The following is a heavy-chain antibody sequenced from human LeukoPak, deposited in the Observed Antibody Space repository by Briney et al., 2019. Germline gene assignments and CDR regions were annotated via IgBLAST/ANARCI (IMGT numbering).Heavy chain of an antibody. Sequence: GVSLRLSCAASGFTFSSYPMHWVRQAPGKGLEWVALISSDGSDKKYADSVKGRFTISRDNSKNTLYLQMHSLGVEDTAVYYCARDYPADYWGQGTLVTVSS. CDR2: ISSDGSDK. CDR1: GFTFSSYP. CDR3: ARDYPADY. V-gene: IGHV3-30-3*01. J-gene: IGHJ4*02.